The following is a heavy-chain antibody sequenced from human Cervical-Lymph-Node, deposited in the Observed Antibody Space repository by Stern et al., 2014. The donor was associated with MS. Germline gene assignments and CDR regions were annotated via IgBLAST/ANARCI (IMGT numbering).Heavy chain of an antibody. CDR1: GFTFSTYG. V-gene: IGHV3-33*01. J-gene: IGHJ6*02. CDR3: ATDYYFGMDV. Sequence: VQLVESGGGVVQPGRSLRLSCAASGFTFSTYGMHWVRQAPGKGLEWVSVIWYDGTEKSYADSVKGRFTVSRDNSQNTLYLQMNSLRAEDTAVYFCATDYYFGMDVWGQGTTVTVSS. CDR2: IWYDGTEK.